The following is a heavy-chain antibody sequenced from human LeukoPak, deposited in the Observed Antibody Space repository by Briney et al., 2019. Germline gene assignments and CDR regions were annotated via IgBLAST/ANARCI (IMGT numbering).Heavy chain of an antibody. CDR1: GFTFSSYG. CDR3: ARDLGYSSSWTLSYYYYGMDV. Sequence: PGRSLRLSCAASGFTFSSYGMRWVRQAPGKGLEWVAVIWYDGSNKYYADSVKGRFTISRDNSKNTLYLQMNSLRAEDTAVYYCARDLGYSSSWTLSYYYYGMDVWGQGTTVTVSS. CDR2: IWYDGSNK. J-gene: IGHJ6*02. V-gene: IGHV3-33*01. D-gene: IGHD6-13*01.